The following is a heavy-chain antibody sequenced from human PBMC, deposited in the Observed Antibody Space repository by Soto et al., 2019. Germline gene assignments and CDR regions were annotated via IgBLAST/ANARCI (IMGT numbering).Heavy chain of an antibody. Sequence: QVQLVQSGAEVKKPGSSVKVSCKASGGTFSSYAISWVRQAPGQGLEWMGGIIPIFGTANYEQKFQGRVTITADECTSTAYMDLSRLRSEDTAVYYCARDPGDGNRGDIWCQGTMVTVSS. CDR2: IIPIFGTA. CDR1: GGTFSSYA. CDR3: ARDPGDGNRGDI. V-gene: IGHV1-69*12. J-gene: IGHJ3*02. D-gene: IGHD1-1*01.